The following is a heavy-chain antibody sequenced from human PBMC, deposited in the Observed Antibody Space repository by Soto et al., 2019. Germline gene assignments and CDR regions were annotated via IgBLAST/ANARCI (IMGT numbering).Heavy chain of an antibody. CDR2: ISAYNGDT. D-gene: IGHD2-21*02. J-gene: IGHJ4*02. CDR1: GYTFTSYG. CDR3: ARESSHCSLDS. Sequence: VKVSCKASGYTFTSYGISWVRQAPGQGLEWMGWISAYNGDTNYAQKLQGRVTMTTDTSTSTAYRELSSLRGDEKAGYGCARESSHCSLDSGGQGTRFSVPS. V-gene: IGHV1-18*04.